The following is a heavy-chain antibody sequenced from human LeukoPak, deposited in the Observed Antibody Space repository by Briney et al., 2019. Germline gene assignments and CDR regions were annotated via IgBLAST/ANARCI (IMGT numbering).Heavy chain of an antibody. Sequence: PSETLSLTCTVSGGSISSGDYYWSWIRQPPWKGLEWIGYIYYSGSTYYNPSLKSRVTISVDTSKNQFSLKLSSVTAADTAVYHCVRGYCSGGSCYSDAFDIWGQGTMVTVSS. CDR2: IYYSGST. CDR3: VRGYCSGGSCYSDAFDI. V-gene: IGHV4-30-4*08. J-gene: IGHJ3*02. D-gene: IGHD2-15*01. CDR1: GGSISSGDYY.